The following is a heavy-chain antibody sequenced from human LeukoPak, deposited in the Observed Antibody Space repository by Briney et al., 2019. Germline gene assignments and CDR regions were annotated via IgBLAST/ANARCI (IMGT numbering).Heavy chain of an antibody. J-gene: IGHJ4*02. CDR3: ARGAYYYED. D-gene: IGHD3-22*01. V-gene: IGHV3-48*01. CDR1: GFIFSSHS. Sequence: GGSLRLSCAASGFIFSSHSMNWVRQAPGKGLEWVSYISSSSSTIYYADSVKGRFTISRDNAKNSLYLQMNSLRAEDTAVYYCARGAYYYEDWGQGTLVTVSS. CDR2: ISSSSSTI.